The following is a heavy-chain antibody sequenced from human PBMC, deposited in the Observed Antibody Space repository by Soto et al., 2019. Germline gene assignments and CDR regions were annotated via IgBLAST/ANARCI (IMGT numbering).Heavy chain of an antibody. D-gene: IGHD2-15*01. J-gene: IGHJ5*02. V-gene: IGHV4-31*03. Sequence: QVQLQESGPGLVKPSQTLSLTCTVSGGSISSGGYYWSWIRQHPGKGLEWIGNIYYSGSTYYNTSLKSRVTISVDTSKNQFSLKPSSVTAADTAVYYCARADCSGGSCYSIARWFDPWGQGTLVTVSS. CDR1: GGSISSGGYY. CDR2: IYYSGST. CDR3: ARADCSGGSCYSIARWFDP.